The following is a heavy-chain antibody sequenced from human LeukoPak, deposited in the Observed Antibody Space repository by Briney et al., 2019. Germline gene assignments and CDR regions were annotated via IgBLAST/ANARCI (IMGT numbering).Heavy chain of an antibody. V-gene: IGHV1-2*02. Sequence: GASVKVSCKASGYTFTGYYMHWVRQAPGQGLEWMGWINPNSGGTNYAQKFQGRVTMTRDMSISTAYMELSRLRSDDTAVYYCARDRREMATVLVYYYYGMDVWGQGTTVTVSS. CDR2: INPNSGGT. J-gene: IGHJ6*02. CDR3: ARDRREMATVLVYYYYGMDV. D-gene: IGHD5-24*01. CDR1: GYTFTGYY.